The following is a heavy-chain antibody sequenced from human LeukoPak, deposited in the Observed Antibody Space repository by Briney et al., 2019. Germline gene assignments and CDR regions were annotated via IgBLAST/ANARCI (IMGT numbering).Heavy chain of an antibody. CDR3: ARLYDFWSGKKTYYYYYGMDV. D-gene: IGHD3-3*01. Sequence: SETLSLTCSVSGDSIRNNYWSWIRQPPGQGLEWIGYIYSSGSTTYNPSLKSRITISVDTSKNQFSLNLSSVTAADTAVYYCARLYDFWSGKKTYYYYYGMDVWGQGTTVTVSS. CDR2: IYSSGST. J-gene: IGHJ6*02. V-gene: IGHV4-59*08. CDR1: GDSIRNNY.